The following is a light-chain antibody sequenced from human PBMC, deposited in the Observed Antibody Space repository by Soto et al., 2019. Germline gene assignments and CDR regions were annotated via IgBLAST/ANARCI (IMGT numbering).Light chain of an antibody. CDR3: QQYNNWPPWT. V-gene: IGKV3-15*01. Sequence: EIVMTQSPATLSVSPGERATLSCRASQTVSINLAWYQHKPGQAPRLLIYGASSRATGVPGRFSGSGSGTEFTLTISSLQSEDFAVYYCQQYNNWPPWTFGQGTKVDIK. J-gene: IGKJ1*01. CDR1: QTVSIN. CDR2: GAS.